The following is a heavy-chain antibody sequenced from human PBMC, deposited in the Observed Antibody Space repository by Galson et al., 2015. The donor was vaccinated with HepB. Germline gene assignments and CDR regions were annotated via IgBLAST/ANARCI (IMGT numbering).Heavy chain of an antibody. V-gene: IGHV5-51*03. CDR1: GYSFTNYW. CDR2: IYPHDSET. D-gene: IGHD6-25*01. CDR3: ARRHSSAFFYWYFDL. J-gene: IGHJ2*01. Sequence: QSGAEVKKPGESLKISCQTSGYSFTNYWIGWVRQMPGKGLEWVGIIYPHDSETRYSSSFQGKVTISADTSINTAYLQWSSLEASDTAIYYCARRHSSAFFYWYFDLWGRGTLVTVSS.